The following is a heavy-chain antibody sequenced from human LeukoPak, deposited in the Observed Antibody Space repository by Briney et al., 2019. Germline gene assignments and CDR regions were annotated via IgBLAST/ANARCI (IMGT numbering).Heavy chain of an antibody. CDR2: LYYSGST. V-gene: IGHV4-59*08. D-gene: IGHD1-26*01. CDR1: GGSISSYY. J-gene: IGHJ4*02. CDR3: ARHGGSYSLDY. Sequence: PSETLSLTCTVSGGSISSYYWSWIRQPPGKGLEWIGYLYYSGSTYNPSLKSRVTISVDTSKNQFSLKVGSVTAADTAVYYCARHGGSYSLDYWGQGTLVTVSS.